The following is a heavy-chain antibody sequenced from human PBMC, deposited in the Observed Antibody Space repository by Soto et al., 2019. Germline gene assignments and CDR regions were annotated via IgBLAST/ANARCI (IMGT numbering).Heavy chain of an antibody. D-gene: IGHD2-21*02. CDR2: ISYDGSNE. CDR1: EFTFRSYA. V-gene: IGHV3-30-3*01. J-gene: IGHJ3*02. CDR3: AGHLPYCGGDCYDAFDI. Sequence: QVQLVESGGGVVQPGRSLRLSCAASEFTFRSYAMHWVRQAAGKGLEWVAVISYDGSNEYYADSVKGRFTIFRDNSKNTLYLQMSSLRDEDTAVYYCAGHLPYCGGDCYDAFDIWGRGTMVTVSS.